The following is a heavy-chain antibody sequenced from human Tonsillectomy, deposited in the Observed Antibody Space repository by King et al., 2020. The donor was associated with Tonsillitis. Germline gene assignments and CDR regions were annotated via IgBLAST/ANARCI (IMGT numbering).Heavy chain of an antibody. Sequence: VQLQQWGAGLLKPSETLSLTCAVSGGSFSDYYWSWIRQPPGKGLEWIGEINHNGNTNFSPSLKSRVTISIDTSKKQFSLKLTSVIAADTAVYYCARDDYSNLDYWGQGTLVTVSS. D-gene: IGHD4-11*01. V-gene: IGHV4-34*01. CDR3: ARDDYSNLDY. J-gene: IGHJ4*02. CDR1: GGSFSDYY. CDR2: INHNGNT.